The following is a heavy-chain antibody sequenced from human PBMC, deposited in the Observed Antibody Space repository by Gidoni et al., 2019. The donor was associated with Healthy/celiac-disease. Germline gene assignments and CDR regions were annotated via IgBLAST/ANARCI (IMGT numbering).Heavy chain of an antibody. Sequence: QLQLQESGPGLVKPSETLSLTCTVSGGSISSSSYYWGWIRQPPGKGLEWIGSIYYSGSTYYNPSLESRVTISVDTSKNQFSLKLSSVTAADTAVYYCARDYYDSSGYYYDYWGQGTLVTVSS. CDR2: IYYSGST. V-gene: IGHV4-39*07. CDR1: GGSISSSSYY. D-gene: IGHD3-22*01. J-gene: IGHJ4*02. CDR3: ARDYYDSSGYYYDY.